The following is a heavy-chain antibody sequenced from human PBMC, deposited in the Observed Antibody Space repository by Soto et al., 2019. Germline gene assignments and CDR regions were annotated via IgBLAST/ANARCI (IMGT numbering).Heavy chain of an antibody. Sequence: PSETLSLTCTISGGSFGTNYWSWIRQAPGKGLEWIGYTYYTGSTRYNPSLKSRATISVDTSKNQFSLKLSSVTAADTAVYYCARSTIFSNWFDPWGQGTLVTVSS. V-gene: IGHV4-59*13. D-gene: IGHD3-3*01. CDR2: TYYTGST. CDR3: ARSTIFSNWFDP. J-gene: IGHJ5*02. CDR1: GGSFGTNY.